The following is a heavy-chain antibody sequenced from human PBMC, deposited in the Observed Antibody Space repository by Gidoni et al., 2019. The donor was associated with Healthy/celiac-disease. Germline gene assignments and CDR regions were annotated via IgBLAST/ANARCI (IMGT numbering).Heavy chain of an antibody. Sequence: EVQRVESGGGLVQRGRALRLSCTASGFTLGDYAMSWFRQAPGKGLEWVGFIRSKDYGGTTEYAASVKGRFTISRDDSKSIAYLQMNSLKTEDTAVYYCTRPVVVPAAPDYWGQGTLVTVSS. V-gene: IGHV3-49*03. CDR3: TRPVVVPAAPDY. CDR1: GFTLGDYA. D-gene: IGHD2-2*01. CDR2: IRSKDYGGTT. J-gene: IGHJ4*02.